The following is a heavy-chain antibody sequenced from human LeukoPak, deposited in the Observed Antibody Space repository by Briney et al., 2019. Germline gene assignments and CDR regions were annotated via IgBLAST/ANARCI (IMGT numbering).Heavy chain of an antibody. CDR1: GFTFSSYA. V-gene: IGHV3-30-3*01. Sequence: PGGSLRLSCAASGFTFSSYAMHWVRQAPGKGLEGVAVISYDGSNKYYADSVKGRFTISRDNSKNTLYLQMNSLRAEDTAVYYCARDRYSSDWYAFDIWGQGTMVTVSS. D-gene: IGHD6-19*01. J-gene: IGHJ3*02. CDR3: ARDRYSSDWYAFDI. CDR2: ISYDGSNK.